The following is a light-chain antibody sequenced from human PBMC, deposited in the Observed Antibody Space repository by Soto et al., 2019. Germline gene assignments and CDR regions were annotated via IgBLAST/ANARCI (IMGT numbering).Light chain of an antibody. V-gene: IGKV3-15*01. CDR1: QSVSSN. J-gene: IGKJ4*01. CDR2: GAS. Sequence: EIVMTQSPATLSVSPGERATLSCRASQSVSSNLAWYQQNPGQAPRLLIYGASTRGTGIPARCSGSGSGTEFTLTISSLQSEDCSFYSCQQYKNWPPLTFGGGTKVEIK. CDR3: QQYKNWPPLT.